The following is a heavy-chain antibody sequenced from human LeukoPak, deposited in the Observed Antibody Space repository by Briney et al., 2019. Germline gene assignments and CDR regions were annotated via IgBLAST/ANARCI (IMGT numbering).Heavy chain of an antibody. CDR2: IYHSGST. D-gene: IGHD3-3*02. CDR1: GGPISSGGYS. J-gene: IGHJ2*01. V-gene: IGHV4-30-2*01. Sequence: SETLSLTCAVSGGPISSGGYSWSWIRQPPGKGLEWIGYIYHSGSTNYNPSLKSRVTISVDTSKNQFSLKLSSVTAADTAVYYCARDSTGYWYFDLWGRGTLVSVSS. CDR3: ARDSTGYWYFDL.